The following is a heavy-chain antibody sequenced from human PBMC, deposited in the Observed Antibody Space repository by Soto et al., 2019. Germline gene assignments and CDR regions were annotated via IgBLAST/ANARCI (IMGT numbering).Heavy chain of an antibody. CDR1: GFTFSSYA. J-gene: IGHJ4*02. D-gene: IGHD3-10*01. Sequence: EVQLLESGGGLVRPGGSLRLSCAASGFTFSSYAMTWVRQAPGKGLEWVSGVSGTGGSAYYADSVKGRFAISRDNSKNILYLQMNSLRAEDSAVYYCARGSEDSYPGSRIFDFWGRGTLVSVSS. CDR3: ARGSEDSYPGSRIFDF. V-gene: IGHV3-23*01. CDR2: VSGTGGSA.